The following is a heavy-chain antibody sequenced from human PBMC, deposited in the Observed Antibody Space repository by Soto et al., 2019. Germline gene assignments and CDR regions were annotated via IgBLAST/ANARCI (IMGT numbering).Heavy chain of an antibody. J-gene: IGHJ2*01. D-gene: IGHD3-10*01. V-gene: IGHV4-39*01. CDR3: ARPVAEGSWSYYNRGWHFDL. CDR2: IYYSGST. Sequence: QLQLQESGPGLVKPSETLSLTCTVSGGSFSSSSYYWGWIRQPPGKGLEWIGSIYYSGSTYYNPSLTSRVTISVDTSENQFSLRLTSVTAADTAVYYCARPVAEGSWSYYNRGWHFDLWGRGTLVTVSS. CDR1: GGSFSSSSYY.